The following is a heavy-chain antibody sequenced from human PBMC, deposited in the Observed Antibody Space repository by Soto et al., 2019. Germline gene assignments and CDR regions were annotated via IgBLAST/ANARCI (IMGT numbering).Heavy chain of an antibody. CDR1: VFPFISYG. J-gene: IGHJ4*02. CDR2: IWNDGSNE. Sequence: GWSLRLSCESSVFPFISYGIHWVRQAPGKGLEWLAIIWNDGSNEYYADSVKGRFTISRDNSKNTVYLQVSNLRAEDTAVYFCARDQTDSGGYSDSWGQGTLVTVYS. D-gene: IGHD3-22*01. CDR3: ARDQTDSGGYSDS. V-gene: IGHV3-33*01.